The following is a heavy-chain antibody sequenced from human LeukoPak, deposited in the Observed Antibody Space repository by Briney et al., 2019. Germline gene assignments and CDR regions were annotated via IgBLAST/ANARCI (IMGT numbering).Heavy chain of an antibody. Sequence: SETLSLTCTVSGGSISSYYWSWIRQPAGKGLEWIGRIYTSGSTNYNPSLKSRVTMSVDTSKNQFSLKLSSVTAADPAVYYCARGGGAQWFGELLPLTTEYYFDYWGQGTLVTVSS. V-gene: IGHV4-4*07. CDR1: GGSISSYY. CDR2: IYTSGST. D-gene: IGHD3-10*01. CDR3: ARGGGAQWFGELLPLTTEYYFDY. J-gene: IGHJ4*02.